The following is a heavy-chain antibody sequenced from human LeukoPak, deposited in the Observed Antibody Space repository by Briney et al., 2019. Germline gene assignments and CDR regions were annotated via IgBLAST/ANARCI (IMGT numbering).Heavy chain of an antibody. D-gene: IGHD6-13*01. J-gene: IGHJ4*02. CDR1: GYSISSGYY. V-gene: IGHV4-38-2*01. Sequence: PSETLSLTCAVSGYSISSGYYWGWIRQPPGKGLEWIGCIYHSGSTYYNPSLKSRLTISVDTSKNQFSLKLSSVTAADTAVYYSATQVLSIAAAGRIDYWGQGTLVTVSS. CDR2: IYHSGST. CDR3: ATQVLSIAAAGRIDY.